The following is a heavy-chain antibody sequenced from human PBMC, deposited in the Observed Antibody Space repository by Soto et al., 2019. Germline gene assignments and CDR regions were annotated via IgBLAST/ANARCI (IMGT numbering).Heavy chain of an antibody. V-gene: IGHV3-23*01. CDR3: AKDRGGYCSGGSCYSGPTFFDY. Sequence: EVQLLESGGGLVQPGGSLRLSCAASGFTFSSYAMSWVRQAPGKGLEWVSAISGSGGSTYYADSVKGRFTISRDNSKKTLYLQMNSLRAEDTAVYYCAKDRGGYCSGGSCYSGPTFFDYWGQGTLVTVSS. D-gene: IGHD2-15*01. CDR2: ISGSGGST. J-gene: IGHJ4*02. CDR1: GFTFSSYA.